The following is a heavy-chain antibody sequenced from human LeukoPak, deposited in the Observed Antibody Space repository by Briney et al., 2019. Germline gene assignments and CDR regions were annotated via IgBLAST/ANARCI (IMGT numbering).Heavy chain of an antibody. V-gene: IGHV3-9*01. Sequence: GGSLRLSCAASGFTFDGYAMHWVRQAPGKGLEWVSGISWNSGSIGYADSVKGRFTISRDNAKNSLYLQMSSLRAEDTALYFCAKGSAARPYNWFAPWGQGTLVTASS. CDR3: AKGSAARPYNWFAP. CDR1: GFTFDGYA. J-gene: IGHJ5*02. D-gene: IGHD6-25*01. CDR2: ISWNSGSI.